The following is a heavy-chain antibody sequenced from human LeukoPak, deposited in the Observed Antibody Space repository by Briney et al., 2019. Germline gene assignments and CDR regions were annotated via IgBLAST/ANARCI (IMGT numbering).Heavy chain of an antibody. J-gene: IGHJ3*02. D-gene: IGHD5-12*01. Sequence: SETLSLTCTVPGGSISSSYWSWIRQPPGKGLEWIGYIYYSGSTNYNPPLKSRVTISVDTSKNQFSLKLSSVTAADTAVYYCAREVATTNVALDTSGQGAMVTASS. CDR3: AREVATTNVALDT. V-gene: IGHV4-59*01. CDR1: GGSISSSY. CDR2: IYYSGST.